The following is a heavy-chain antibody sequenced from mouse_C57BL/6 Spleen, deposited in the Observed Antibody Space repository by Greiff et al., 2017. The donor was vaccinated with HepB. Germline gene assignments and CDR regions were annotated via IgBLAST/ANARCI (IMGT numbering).Heavy chain of an antibody. V-gene: IGHV1-22*01. J-gene: IGHJ3*01. CDR2: INPNNGGT. CDR3: ARLGDYYGSSPAWFAY. D-gene: IGHD1-1*01. CDR1: GYTFTDYN. Sequence: VQLKESGPELVKPGASVKMSCKASGYTFTDYNMHWVKQSHGKSLEWIGYINPNNGGTSYNQKFKGKATLTVNKSSSTAYMELRSLTSEDSAVYYCARLGDYYGSSPAWFAYWGQGTLVTVSA.